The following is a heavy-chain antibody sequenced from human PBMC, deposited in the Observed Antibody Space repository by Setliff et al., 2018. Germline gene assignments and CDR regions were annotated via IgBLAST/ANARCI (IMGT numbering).Heavy chain of an antibody. CDR1: GFKFADSI. CDR3: AKSPVAYCSGAVCYPFDY. J-gene: IGHJ4*02. V-gene: IGHV3-74*01. D-gene: IGHD2-8*02. CDR2: TNSDESRT. Sequence: PGGSLRLSCSTSGFKFADSIMTWVRQAPGKGLEWVARTNSDESRTNYAGSMKGRFTISRDHARNTVYLQMNSLRAEDTAVYYCAKSPVAYCSGAVCYPFDYWGQGTLVTVPQ.